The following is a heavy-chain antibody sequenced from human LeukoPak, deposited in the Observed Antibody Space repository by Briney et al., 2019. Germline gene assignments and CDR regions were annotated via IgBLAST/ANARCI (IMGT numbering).Heavy chain of an antibody. CDR3: ARDAIVDGRFDP. CDR2: ISSGGATT. CDR1: GFTFSSFE. Sequence: GGSLRLSCAASGFTFSSFEMNWVRQAPGKGLEWLSYISSGGATTYYADSVKGRFTISRDNAKDSLYLQMNSLRAEDTAVYFCARDAIVDGRFDPWGQGTLVTVSS. D-gene: IGHD2-21*01. J-gene: IGHJ5*02. V-gene: IGHV3-48*03.